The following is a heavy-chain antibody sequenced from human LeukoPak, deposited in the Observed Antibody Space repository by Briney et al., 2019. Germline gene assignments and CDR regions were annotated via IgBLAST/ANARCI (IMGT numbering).Heavy chain of an antibody. Sequence: KPSETLSLTCTVSGGSISSYYWSWIRQPAGKGLEWIGRIYSSGSTNYNPSLKRLVSMSLETSKNMFSLKLSSVTAADTAVYYCARYVVVVAATSGPYYYYYMDVWGKGTTVTVSS. V-gene: IGHV4-4*07. CDR2: IYSSGST. CDR1: GGSISSYY. D-gene: IGHD2-15*01. CDR3: ARYVVVVAATSGPYYYYYMDV. J-gene: IGHJ6*03.